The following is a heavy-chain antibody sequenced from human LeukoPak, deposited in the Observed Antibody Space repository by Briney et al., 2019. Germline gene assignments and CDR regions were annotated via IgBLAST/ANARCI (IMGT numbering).Heavy chain of an antibody. D-gene: IGHD2-8*01. CDR1: GFTFSDYY. V-gene: IGHV3-11*01. Sequence: GGSLRLSCAASGFTFSDYYMSWIRQAPGKGLEWVSYISSSGSTIYYADSVKGRFTISRDNAKNSLYLQMNSLRAEDTAVYYCARNGCTNGACVGGSTGIDYWGQGTLVTVSS. CDR3: ARNGCTNGACVGGSTGIDY. CDR2: ISSSGSTI. J-gene: IGHJ4*02.